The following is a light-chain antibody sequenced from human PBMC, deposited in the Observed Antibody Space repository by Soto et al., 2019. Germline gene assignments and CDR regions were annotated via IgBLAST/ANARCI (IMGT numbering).Light chain of an antibody. V-gene: IGKV3-15*01. CDR1: QSVSSN. Sequence: EIVLTQSPATLSVSPGEKVTLSCRASQSVSSNLAWYQQKPGQAPRLLIYGASTRATGIPERFRGSGSGTEFTLTITSLQSDDFAFYYCQQYSDWPPWTFGQGTKVDIK. CDR2: GAS. J-gene: IGKJ1*01. CDR3: QQYSDWPPWT.